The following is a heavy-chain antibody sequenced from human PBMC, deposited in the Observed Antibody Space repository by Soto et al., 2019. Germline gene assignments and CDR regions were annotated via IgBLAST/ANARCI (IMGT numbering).Heavy chain of an antibody. J-gene: IGHJ5*02. CDR1: GGSFSGYY. D-gene: IGHD2-21*02. Sequence: PSETLSLTCAVYGGSFSGYYWSWIRQPPGKGLEWIGEINHSGSTNYNPSLKSRVTISVDTSKNQFSLKLSSVTAADTAVYYCARDWSIVVVTAIKNKPRNNWFDPWGQGTLVTVSS. CDR3: ARDWSIVVVTAIKNKPRNNWFDP. V-gene: IGHV4-34*01. CDR2: INHSGST.